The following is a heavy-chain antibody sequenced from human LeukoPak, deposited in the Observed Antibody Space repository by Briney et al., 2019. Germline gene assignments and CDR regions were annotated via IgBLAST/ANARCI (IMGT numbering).Heavy chain of an antibody. Sequence: PSETLSLTCTVSGGSISSYYWSWIRQPPGKGLEWIGYIYYSGSTNYNPSLKSRVTISVDTSKNQFSLKLSSVAAADTAVYYCARGLGYSYGYPHFDSWGQGTLVTVSS. CDR2: IYYSGST. D-gene: IGHD5-18*01. CDR1: GGSISSYY. CDR3: ARGLGYSYGYPHFDS. J-gene: IGHJ4*02. V-gene: IGHV4-59*01.